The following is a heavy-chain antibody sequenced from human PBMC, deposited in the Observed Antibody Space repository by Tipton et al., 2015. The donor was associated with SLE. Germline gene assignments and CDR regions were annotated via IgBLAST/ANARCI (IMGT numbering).Heavy chain of an antibody. D-gene: IGHD3-22*01. J-gene: IGHJ3*02. CDR2: PYYRSKWYN. CDR3: AREQTYYYDSRDAFDI. Sequence: TLSLTCAISGDSVSSNSAAWNGIRQSPSRRLEWLGRPYYRSKWYNDYAVSVKSRITINPDTSKNQFSLQLNSVTPEDTAVYYCAREQTYYYDSRDAFDIWGQGTMVTVSS. CDR1: GDSVSSNSAA. V-gene: IGHV6-1*01.